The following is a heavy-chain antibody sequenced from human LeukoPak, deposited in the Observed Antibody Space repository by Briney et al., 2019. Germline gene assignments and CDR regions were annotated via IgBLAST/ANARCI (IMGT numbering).Heavy chain of an antibody. CDR3: AREVESWFGDLLSYFDS. CDR2: VYHSGNT. J-gene: IGHJ4*02. Sequence: SETLSLTCVVSGGSVISSNWWSWVRQPPGKGLEWIGEVYHSGNTNYNPSLMSRVTISLDTSKNQFSLRLTSVTAADTALYYCAREVESWFGDLLSYFDSWGQGTQVTVSS. V-gene: IGHV4-4*02. D-gene: IGHD3-10*01. CDR1: GGSVISSNW.